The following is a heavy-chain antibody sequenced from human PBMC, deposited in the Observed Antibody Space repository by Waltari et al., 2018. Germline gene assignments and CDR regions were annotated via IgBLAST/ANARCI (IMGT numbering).Heavy chain of an antibody. J-gene: IGHJ6*03. CDR3: AREGGTTGTTARGGGFYYYYYYYMDV. V-gene: IGHV4-34*01. Sequence: QVQLQQWGAGLLKPSETLSLTCAVYGGSFSGYYWSWIRQPPGKGLAWIGEINHSGSTNYNPSLKSRVTISVETSKNQFSLKLSSVTAADTGVYYCAREGGTTGTTARGGGFYYYYYYYMDVWGKGTTVTVSS. D-gene: IGHD1-1*01. CDR1: GGSFSGYY. CDR2: INHSGST.